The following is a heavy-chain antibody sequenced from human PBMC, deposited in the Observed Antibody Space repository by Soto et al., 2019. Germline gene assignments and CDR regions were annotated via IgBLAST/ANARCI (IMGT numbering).Heavy chain of an antibody. J-gene: IGHJ6*02. D-gene: IGHD3-10*01. CDR3: ARVKVAPNYYGSGSYYQLRYYYYGMDV. CDR2: IYSGGST. CDR1: GFTVSSNY. V-gene: IGHV3-53*01. Sequence: GGSLRLSCAASGFTVSSNYMSWVRQAPGKGLEWVSVIYSGGSTYYADSVKGRFTISRDNSKNTLYLQMNSLRAEDTAVYYCARVKVAPNYYGSGSYYQLRYYYYGMDVWGQGTTVTVSS.